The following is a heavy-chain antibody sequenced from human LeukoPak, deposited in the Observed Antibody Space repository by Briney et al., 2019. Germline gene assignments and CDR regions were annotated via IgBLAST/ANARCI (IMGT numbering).Heavy chain of an antibody. CDR2: ISSSSSYT. CDR1: GFTFSDYY. V-gene: IGHV3-11*05. D-gene: IGHD3-16*01. Sequence: GGSLRLSCAASGFTFSDYYMSWIRQAPGKGLEWVSYISSSSSYTNYADSVKGRFTISRDNAKNSLYLQMNSLRAEDTAVYYCARDGGPTDFDYWGQGTLVTVSS. J-gene: IGHJ4*02. CDR3: ARDGGPTDFDY.